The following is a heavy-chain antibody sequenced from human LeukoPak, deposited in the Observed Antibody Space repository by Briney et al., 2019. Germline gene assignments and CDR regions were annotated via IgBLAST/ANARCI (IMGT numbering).Heavy chain of an antibody. CDR3: AKDHYYGSGSYSRWVYFDY. V-gene: IGHV3-43*01. CDR1: GFTFDDYT. D-gene: IGHD3-10*01. Sequence: GGSLRLSCAASGFTFDDYTMHWVRQAPGKGLELLSLISWDGGSTYYADSVKGRFTISRDNSKNSLYLQMNSLRTEDTALYFCAKDHYYGSGSYSRWVYFDYWGQGTLVTVSS. CDR2: ISWDGGST. J-gene: IGHJ4*02.